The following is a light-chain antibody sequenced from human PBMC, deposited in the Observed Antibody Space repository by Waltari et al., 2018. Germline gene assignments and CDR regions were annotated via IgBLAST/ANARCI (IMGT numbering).Light chain of an antibody. Sequence: QLVLTQSPSASASLGASVKLTCTLSSGHSSNIIAWLPQQPGNGPRYLMKVNSDGSHRKGDEIPDRFSGSSSGAERYLTISSLQSEDEADYYCETGGHGTWVFGGGTKLTVL. CDR2: VNSDGSH. CDR3: ETGGHGTWV. CDR1: SGHSSNI. J-gene: IGLJ3*02. V-gene: IGLV4-69*01.